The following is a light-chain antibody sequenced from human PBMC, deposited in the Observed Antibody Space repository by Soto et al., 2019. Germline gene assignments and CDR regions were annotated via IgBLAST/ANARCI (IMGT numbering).Light chain of an antibody. CDR2: DVT. CDR1: SSDVGSYNF. V-gene: IGLV2-14*03. J-gene: IGLJ2*01. CDR3: SSYTGSNTLV. Sequence: QSALTQPASVSVSPGQSITISCTGTSSDVGSYNFVSWYQQHPGKAPKLMIYDVTNRPSGVSSRFSGSKSGNTASLAISGLQAEDEADYHCSSYTGSNTLVFGGGTKLTVL.